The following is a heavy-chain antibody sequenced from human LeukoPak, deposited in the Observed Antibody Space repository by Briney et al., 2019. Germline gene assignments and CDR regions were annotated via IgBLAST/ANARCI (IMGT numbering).Heavy chain of an antibody. D-gene: IGHD5-12*01. CDR2: INHSGST. J-gene: IGHJ5*02. V-gene: IGHV4-34*01. CDR3: ARRKWLRPKYNWFDP. CDR1: GGSFSGYY. Sequence: SETLSLTCAVYGGSFSGYYWSWIRQPPGKGLEWIGEINHSGSTNYNPSLKSRVTISVDTSKNQFSLKLSSVTAADTAVYYCARRKWLRPKYNWFDPWGQGTLVTVSS.